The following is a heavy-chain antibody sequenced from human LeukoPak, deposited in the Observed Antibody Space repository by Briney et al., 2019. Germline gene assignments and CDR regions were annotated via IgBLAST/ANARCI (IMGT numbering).Heavy chain of an antibody. J-gene: IGHJ4*02. CDR3: ARASYSSSWYMSYYFDY. V-gene: IGHV4-59*01. Sequence: SETLSLTCTVSGGSISSYYWSWIRQPPGKGLEWIGYIYYSGSTNYNPSLKSRVTISVDTSKNQFSLKLSSVTAADTAVYYCARASYSSSWYMSYYFDYWGQGTLVTVSS. CDR1: GGSISSYY. D-gene: IGHD6-13*01. CDR2: IYYSGST.